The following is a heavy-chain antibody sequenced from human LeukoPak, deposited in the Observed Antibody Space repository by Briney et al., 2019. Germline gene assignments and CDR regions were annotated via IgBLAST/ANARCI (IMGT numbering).Heavy chain of an antibody. J-gene: IGHJ6*03. CDR3: ARAVGGYYYYYMDV. CDR1: GDSISSGSYY. V-gene: IGHV3-11*01. D-gene: IGHD4-23*01. Sequence: LSLTCTVSGDSISSGSYYMSWIRQAPGKGPEWVSYISSSGSTIYYADSVKGRFTISRDNAKNSLYLQMNSLRAEDTAVYYCARAVGGYYYYYMDVWGKGTTVTISS. CDR2: ISSSGSTI.